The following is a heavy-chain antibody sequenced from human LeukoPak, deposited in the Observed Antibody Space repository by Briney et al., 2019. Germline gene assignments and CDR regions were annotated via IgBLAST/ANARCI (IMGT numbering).Heavy chain of an antibody. V-gene: IGHV4-4*07. CDR2: IYTSGST. D-gene: IGHD3-10*01. CDR3: ARWRVVRGVTTLDY. Sequence: SETLSLTCTVSGGSISSYYWSWIRQPAGKGLEWIGRIYTSGSTNYNPSLKSRVTMSVDTSKNQFSLKLSSVTAADTAVYYCARWRVVRGVTTLDYWGQGTLVTVPS. CDR1: GGSISSYY. J-gene: IGHJ4*02.